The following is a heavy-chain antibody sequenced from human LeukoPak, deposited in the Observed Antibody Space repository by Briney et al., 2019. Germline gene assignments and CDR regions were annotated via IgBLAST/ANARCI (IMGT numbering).Heavy chain of an antibody. CDR3: AREGGPYRPLDY. V-gene: IGHV4-4*02. CDR2: VNLQGST. CDR1: GGSITNTNY. J-gene: IGHJ4*02. Sequence: SGTLSLTCGVSGGSITNTNYWTWVRPPPGKGLEWIGEVNLQGSTNYNPSLMGRVAISVDTSEDHISLQLTSVTAADTAVYYCAREGGPYRPLDYSGQGTLVTVSS.